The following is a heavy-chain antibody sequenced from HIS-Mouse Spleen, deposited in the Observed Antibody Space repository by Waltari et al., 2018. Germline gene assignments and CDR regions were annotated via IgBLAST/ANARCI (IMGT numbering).Heavy chain of an antibody. J-gene: IGHJ2*01. CDR3: AREIPYSSSWYDWYFDL. V-gene: IGHV4-39*07. Sequence: QLQLQESGPGLVKPSETLSLTCTVSGGSISSSSYYWGWIRQPPGKGLEWIGSINYSGSTCYNPSLKSRVTISVDTSKTQFSLKLSSVTAADTAVYYCAREIPYSSSWYDWYFDLWGRGTLVTVSS. CDR1: GGSISSSSYY. D-gene: IGHD6-13*01. CDR2: INYSGST.